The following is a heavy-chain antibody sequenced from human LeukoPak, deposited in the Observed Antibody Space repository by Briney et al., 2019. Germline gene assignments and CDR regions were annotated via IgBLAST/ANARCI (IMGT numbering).Heavy chain of an antibody. CDR1: GYTFTSYY. V-gene: IGHV1-46*01. J-gene: IGHJ3*02. Sequence: ASVKVSCKASGYTFTSYYMHWVRQAPGQGLEWMGIINPSGGSTSYAQKFQGRVTMTRDTSTSTVYMELSSLRSEDTAVYYCARVRAAAGTTRDAFDIWGQGTMVTVSS. CDR3: ARVRAAAGTTRDAFDI. D-gene: IGHD6-13*01. CDR2: INPSGGST.